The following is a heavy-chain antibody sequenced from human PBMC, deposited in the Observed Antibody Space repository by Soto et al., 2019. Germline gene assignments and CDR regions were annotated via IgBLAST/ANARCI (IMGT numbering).Heavy chain of an antibody. CDR1: GFTFNYYA. J-gene: IGHJ3*01. Sequence: PGGSLRLSCAASGFTFNYYAMSWVRQAPGKGLEWVSGISATGGSTYYADSVKGRFTISRDNSKNTLSLQMNSLRAEDTAVYYCGKDPTGDYVGGFEFWGQGTMVTVSS. V-gene: IGHV3-23*01. CDR2: ISATGGST. D-gene: IGHD4-17*01. CDR3: GKDPTGDYVGGFEF.